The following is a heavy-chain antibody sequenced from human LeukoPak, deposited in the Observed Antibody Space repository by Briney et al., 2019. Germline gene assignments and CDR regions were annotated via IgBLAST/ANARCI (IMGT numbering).Heavy chain of an antibody. V-gene: IGHV1-18*01. CDR2: ISAYNGNT. CDR3: ARSPTYSDLAY. D-gene: IGHD2-21*01. J-gene: IGHJ4*02. Sequence: ASVQVSCKASGYTFTDYGINWVRQAPGQGLEWMGWISAYNGNTNYAQKLQGRVTMTTDTSTTTAYMELRSLRSDDTAVYYCARSPTYSDLAYWGQGTLVTVSS. CDR1: GYTFTDYG.